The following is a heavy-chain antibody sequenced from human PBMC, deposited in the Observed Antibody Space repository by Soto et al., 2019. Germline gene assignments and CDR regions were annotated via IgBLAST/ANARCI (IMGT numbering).Heavy chain of an antibody. CDR1: GYTFTSYD. V-gene: IGHV1-8*01. Sequence: QVQLVQSGAEVKKPGASVKVSCKASGYTFTSYDIKWVRQATGQGLEWMGWMNPSTGSTGFAQKFQGRVTMISNTSTSTAYRELSSLTSEDTAVYYCARGRLVAGTVDYWGQGTLVTVSS. D-gene: IGHD1-7*01. CDR2: MNPSTGST. CDR3: ARGRLVAGTVDY. J-gene: IGHJ4*02.